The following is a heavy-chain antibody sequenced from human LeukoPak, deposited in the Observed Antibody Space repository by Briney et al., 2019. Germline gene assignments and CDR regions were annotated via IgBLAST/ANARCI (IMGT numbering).Heavy chain of an antibody. J-gene: IGHJ4*02. CDR2: INPNSGGT. Sequence: ASVKVSCKASGYTFTGYYMHWVRQAPGQGLEWMGWINPNSGGTNYAQKFQGRVTMTRDTSISTAYMELSRLRSDDTAVYYCARENDYGDPFDYWGQGTLATVSS. CDR1: GYTFTGYY. V-gene: IGHV1-2*02. CDR3: ARENDYGDPFDY. D-gene: IGHD4-17*01.